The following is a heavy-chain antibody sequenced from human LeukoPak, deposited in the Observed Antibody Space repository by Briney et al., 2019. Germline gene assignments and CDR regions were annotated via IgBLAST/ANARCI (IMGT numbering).Heavy chain of an antibody. Sequence: TGGSLRLSCAASGFTFNTFNMNWVRQAPGKGLEWVSSITSGGDYIYYADSVKGRFTTSRDDSRNTVYLQLNNLRVEDTAIYYCAKANWVSNADAVWWGQGTQVTVSS. V-gene: IGHV3-21*04. J-gene: IGHJ4*02. CDR3: AKANWVSNADAVW. CDR2: ITSGGDYI. CDR1: GFTFNTFN. D-gene: IGHD1-1*01.